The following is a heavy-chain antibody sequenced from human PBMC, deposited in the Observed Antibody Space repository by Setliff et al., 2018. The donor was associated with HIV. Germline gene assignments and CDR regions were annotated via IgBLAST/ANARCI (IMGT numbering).Heavy chain of an antibody. CDR1: GYAFTDYS. J-gene: IGHJ4*02. CDR2: INPDSRGT. D-gene: IGHD6-13*01. Sequence: ASVKVSCKTSGYAFTDYSIHWVRQAPGQGLEWVGRINPDSRGTQYAQTFQGRVTMTRDTSVSTAYMELSRLKSDDTAVFYCARGVKGIATTGKYYFDYWGQGTLVTVSS. CDR3: ARGVKGIATTGKYYFDY. V-gene: IGHV1-2*06.